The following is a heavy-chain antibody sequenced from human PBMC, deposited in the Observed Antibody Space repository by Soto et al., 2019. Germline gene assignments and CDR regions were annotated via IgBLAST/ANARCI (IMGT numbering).Heavy chain of an antibody. CDR3: ARQGVLRFLEWTPRYYYYYYMDV. Sequence: GGSLRLSCAASGFTFSSYWMSWVRQAPGKGLEWVANIKQDGSEKYYVDSVKGRFTISRDNAKNSLYLQMNSLRAEDTAVYYCARQGVLRFLEWTPRYYYYYYMDVWGKGTTVTVSS. J-gene: IGHJ6*03. CDR1: GFTFSSYW. CDR2: IKQDGSEK. V-gene: IGHV3-7*01. D-gene: IGHD3-3*01.